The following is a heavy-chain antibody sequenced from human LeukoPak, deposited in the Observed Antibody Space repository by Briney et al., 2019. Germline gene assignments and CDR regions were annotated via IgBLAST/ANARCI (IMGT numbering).Heavy chain of an antibody. J-gene: IGHJ4*02. Sequence: ASVKVSCKSSGYTFTSYYMHWVRQAPGQGLEWMGIINPSGGSTSYAQKFQGRVTMTRDTSTSKIYMELSSLRSEDTAVYYCARDPHAMAYYFDYWGQGTLVTVSS. CDR2: INPSGGST. D-gene: IGHD2-2*01. CDR1: GYTFTSYY. CDR3: ARDPHAMAYYFDY. V-gene: IGHV1-46*01.